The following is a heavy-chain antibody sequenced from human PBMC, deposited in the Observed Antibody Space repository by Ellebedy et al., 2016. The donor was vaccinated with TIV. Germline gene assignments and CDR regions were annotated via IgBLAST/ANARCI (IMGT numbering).Heavy chain of an antibody. V-gene: IGHV3-30*03. D-gene: IGHD5-18*01. CDR1: GFTFSSYG. Sequence: GESLKISCAASGFTFSSYGTHWVRQAPGKGLEWVAVISYDGSNKYYADSVKGRFTISRDNSKNTLYLQMNSLRAEDTAVYYCAREWHSYGYYYYYGMDVWGQGTTVTVSS. J-gene: IGHJ6*02. CDR2: ISYDGSNK. CDR3: AREWHSYGYYYYYGMDV.